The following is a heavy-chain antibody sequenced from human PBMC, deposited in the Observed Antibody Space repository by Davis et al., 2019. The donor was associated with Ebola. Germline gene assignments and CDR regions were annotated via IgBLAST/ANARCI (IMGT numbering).Heavy chain of an antibody. V-gene: IGHV3-74*01. Sequence: GESLKISCVASEFTFRSYWFHWVRQAPGKGLEWVSRIYTDGSTTNYADSVRGRFTISRDNSKNTLYLQMNSLRAEDTATYYCARYCHYTDCSYFDCWGQGTMVAVSS. CDR3: ARYCHYTDCSYFDC. CDR2: IYTDGSTT. D-gene: IGHD3-16*01. CDR1: EFTFRSYW. J-gene: IGHJ4*02.